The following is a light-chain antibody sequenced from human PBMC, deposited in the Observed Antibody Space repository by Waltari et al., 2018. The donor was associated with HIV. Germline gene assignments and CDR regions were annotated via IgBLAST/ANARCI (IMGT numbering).Light chain of an antibody. Sequence: DIVMTQSPLSLPVTPGEPASISCRSSQSLLQSNGYNYLGWYLQKPGQSPQLLIYLGANRAAGVPDRFSGSGAGTDFTLKISRVEADDVGVYYCMQALQTPWTFGPGTKVEIK. J-gene: IGKJ1*01. CDR3: MQALQTPWT. CDR2: LGA. V-gene: IGKV2-28*01. CDR1: QSLLQSNGYNY.